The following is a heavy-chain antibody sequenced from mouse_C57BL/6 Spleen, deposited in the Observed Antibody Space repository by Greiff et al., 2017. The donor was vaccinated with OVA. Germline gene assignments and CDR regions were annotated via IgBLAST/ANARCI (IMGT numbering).Heavy chain of an antibody. D-gene: IGHD2-5*01. CDR3: ARGSKWGFGYAMDY. V-gene: IGHV1-23*01. CDR1: GYTFTDYE. CDR2: IDPETCGT. Sequence: VQLQQSGAELVRPGASVKLSCKASGYTFTDYEMHCVKQTPVHGLEWIGAIDPETCGTAYNQKFKGKATLTADKSSSTAYMQLSSLTSVDSAVYYCARGSKWGFGYAMDYWGQGTSVTVSS. J-gene: IGHJ4*01.